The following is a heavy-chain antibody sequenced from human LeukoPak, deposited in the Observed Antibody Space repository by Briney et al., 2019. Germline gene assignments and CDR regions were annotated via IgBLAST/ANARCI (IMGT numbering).Heavy chain of an antibody. Sequence: SETLSLTCTVSGDSIGSYYWTWIRQPPGKGLEWIGNILISGSTNYTPSLKSRITISVDPSKNQFSLKLNSVTAADTAVYYCARQGGYASPFDYWGQGTLVTVSS. CDR3: ARQGGYASPFDY. CDR2: ILISGST. J-gene: IGHJ4*02. CDR1: GDSIGSYY. D-gene: IGHD5-12*01. V-gene: IGHV4-4*09.